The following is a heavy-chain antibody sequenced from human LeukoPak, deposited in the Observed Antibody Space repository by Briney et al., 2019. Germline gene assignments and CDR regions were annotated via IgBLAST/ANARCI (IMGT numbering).Heavy chain of an antibody. J-gene: IGHJ6*03. CDR2: IYAGDSDT. Sequence: GESLKISCKGSGYSFTSYWIGWVRQMPGKGLEWMAIIYAGDSDTRYSPSFQGQVTISADKSISTAYLQWSSLKAWDTAMYYCARHQAMGPPNYYYYYYMDVWGKGTTVTVSS. V-gene: IGHV5-51*01. CDR1: GYSFTSYW. CDR3: ARHQAMGPPNYYYYYYMDV. D-gene: IGHD5-24*01.